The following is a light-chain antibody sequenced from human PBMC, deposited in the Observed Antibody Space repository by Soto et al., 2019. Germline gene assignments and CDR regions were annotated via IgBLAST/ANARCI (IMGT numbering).Light chain of an antibody. Sequence: DIQLTQSPSTLSASIGDRVTITCRASQSIDGWLAWYQQKPGEAPKLLIYKSSTSQPGVPSRFSGSGSGTDFTLPISTLQPGDFATYYCQHYTSSGCTFGQGTKLEIK. CDR1: QSIDGW. CDR3: QHYTSSGCT. CDR2: KSS. V-gene: IGKV1-5*03. J-gene: IGKJ2*02.